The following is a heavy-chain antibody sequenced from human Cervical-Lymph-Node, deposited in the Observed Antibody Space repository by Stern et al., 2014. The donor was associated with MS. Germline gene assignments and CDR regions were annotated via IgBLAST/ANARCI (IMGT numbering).Heavy chain of an antibody. D-gene: IGHD6-6*01. J-gene: IGHJ4*02. CDR3: ARDCGSSSSFCFDY. V-gene: IGHV3-30*04. Sequence: QLVQSGGGVVQPGRSLRLSCAASGFTFSSYAMHWVRQAPGKGLEWVAVISYDGSNKYYADSVKGRFTISRDNSKNTLYLQMNSLRAEDTAVYYCARDCGSSSSFCFDYWGQGTLVTVSS. CDR2: ISYDGSNK. CDR1: GFTFSSYA.